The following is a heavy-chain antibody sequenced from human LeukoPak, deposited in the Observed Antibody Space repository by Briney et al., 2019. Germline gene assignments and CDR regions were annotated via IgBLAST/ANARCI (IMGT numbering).Heavy chain of an antibody. D-gene: IGHD4-23*01. J-gene: IGHJ4*02. V-gene: IGHV3-21*01. CDR1: GFTFSSYA. CDR2: ISSSSSYI. CDR3: ARDRETTVVTLKPFSFDY. Sequence: PGGSLRLSCAASGFTFSSYAMSWVRQAPGKGLEWVSSISSSSSYIYYADSVKGRFTISRDNAKNSLYLQMNSLRAEDTAVYYCARDRETTVVTLKPFSFDYWGQGTLVTVSS.